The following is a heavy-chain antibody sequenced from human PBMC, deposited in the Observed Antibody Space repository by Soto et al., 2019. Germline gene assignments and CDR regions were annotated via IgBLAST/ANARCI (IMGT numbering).Heavy chain of an antibody. CDR1: GFTFSNYA. D-gene: IGHD3-22*01. J-gene: IGHJ4*02. Sequence: GGSLRLSCAASGFTFSNYAMSWVRQAPGKGLEWVSAISGSGGSTYYADSVKGRFTISRDNSKNTLYLQMNSLGAEDTAVYYCASRNYYESSGYYYWYYFDFWGQGTLVTAPQ. CDR2: ISGSGGST. CDR3: ASRNYYESSGYYYWYYFDF. V-gene: IGHV3-23*01.